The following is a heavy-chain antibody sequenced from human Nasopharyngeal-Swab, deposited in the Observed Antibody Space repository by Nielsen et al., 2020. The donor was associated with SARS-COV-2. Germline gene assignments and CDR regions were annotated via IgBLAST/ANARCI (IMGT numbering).Heavy chain of an antibody. CDR3: ARLRSSSFYYYYYMDV. CDR1: GGSISSSSYY. Sequence: SETLSLTCTVSGGSISSSSYYWGWIRQPPGKGLEWIGYIYYSGSTNYNPSLKSRVTISVDTSKNQFSLKLSSVTAADTAVYYCARLRSSSFYYYYYMDVWGKGTTVTVSS. CDR2: IYYSGST. D-gene: IGHD6-6*01. V-gene: IGHV4-61*05. J-gene: IGHJ6*03.